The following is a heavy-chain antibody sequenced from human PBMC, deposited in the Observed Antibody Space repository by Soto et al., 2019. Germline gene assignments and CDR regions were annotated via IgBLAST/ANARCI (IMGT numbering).Heavy chain of an antibody. V-gene: IGHV4-59*01. CDR3: ARVGGDDFGDSGGFDS. CDR2: IYYSGRT. CDR1: GCSIRDYF. Sequence: SXETLCLTCTVSGCSIRDYFWTWIRQPPGKGLEWIGYIYYSGRTNYNPSLKSRVSISVDTSKNHFSLQLRSVTAADTAVYYCARVGGDDFGDSGGFDSWGQGTLVTVSS. D-gene: IGHD4-17*01. J-gene: IGHJ4*02.